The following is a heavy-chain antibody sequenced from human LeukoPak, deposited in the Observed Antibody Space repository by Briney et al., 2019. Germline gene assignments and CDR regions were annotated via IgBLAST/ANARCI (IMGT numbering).Heavy chain of an antibody. V-gene: IGHV1-2*02. D-gene: IGHD3-10*01. J-gene: IGHJ4*02. CDR1: GYTFTGYY. CDR3: ARSLTVRGVIPPLRY. CDR2: ISAYNGNT. Sequence: ASVKVSCKASGYTFTGYYMHWVRQAPGQGLEWMGWISAYNGNTNYAQKFQGRVTMTRNTSISTAYMELSSLRSEDTAVYYCARSLTVRGVIPPLRYWGQGTLVTVSS.